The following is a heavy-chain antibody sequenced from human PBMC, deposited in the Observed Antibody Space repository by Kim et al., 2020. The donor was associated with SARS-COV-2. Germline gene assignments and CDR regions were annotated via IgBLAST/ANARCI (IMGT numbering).Heavy chain of an antibody. D-gene: IGHD3-10*01. V-gene: IGHV3-48*02. CDR2: I. Sequence: IYYADSVKGRFTISRDDAANSLFLQMDGLKDEDTAIYYCARVGADRWYFDYWGQGTRVTVSA. J-gene: IGHJ4*02. CDR3: ARVGADRWYFDY.